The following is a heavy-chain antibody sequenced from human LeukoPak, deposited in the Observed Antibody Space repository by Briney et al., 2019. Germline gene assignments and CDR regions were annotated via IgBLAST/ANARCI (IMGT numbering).Heavy chain of an antibody. CDR3: ERPTSSSWYFDY. CDR1: GGSIISYY. CDR2: FFYSGNT. Sequence: PSETLSLTCTVSGGSIISYYWNWIRQPPGKRLELIGYFFYSGNTNYNPSLKSRVTISGDTSKNQFSLKLSSVTAADRAMYYCERPTSSSWYFDYWGQGTLVTVSS. V-gene: IGHV4-59*08. D-gene: IGHD6-13*01. J-gene: IGHJ4*02.